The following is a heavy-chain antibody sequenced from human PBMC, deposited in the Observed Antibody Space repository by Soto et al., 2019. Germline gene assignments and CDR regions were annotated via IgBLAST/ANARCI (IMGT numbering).Heavy chain of an antibody. D-gene: IGHD3-16*01. V-gene: IGHV3-30*18. CDR1: GFTFSTSD. CDR2: VSYDERNI. J-gene: IGHJ4*02. CDR3: AKLVDKSLDDY. Sequence: GGSLRLSCVASGFTFSTSDMHWVRQAPGQGLEWVAVVSYDERNIYYADSVKGRFSVSRDNSKNTLFLHMNSLRAEDTAVYFCAKLVDKSLDDYWGQGALVTVSS.